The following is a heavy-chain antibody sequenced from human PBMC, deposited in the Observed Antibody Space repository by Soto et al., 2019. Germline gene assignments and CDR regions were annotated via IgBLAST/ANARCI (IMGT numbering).Heavy chain of an antibody. D-gene: IGHD2-15*01. CDR1: GGSFSGYY. J-gene: IGHJ3*02. CDR3: VPRPYCSGGSCYRDAFDI. Sequence: SETLSLTCAVYGGSFSGYYWSWIRQPPGKGLEWIGEINHSGSTNYNPSLKSRVTISVDTSKNQFSLKLSSVTAADTAVYYCVPRPYCSGGSCYRDAFDIWGQGTMVTVSS. CDR2: INHSGST. V-gene: IGHV4-34*01.